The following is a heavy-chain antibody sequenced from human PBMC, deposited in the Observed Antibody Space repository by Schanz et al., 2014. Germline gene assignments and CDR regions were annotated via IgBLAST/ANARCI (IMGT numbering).Heavy chain of an antibody. CDR3: ARGIITMVRGGDVGAFDI. D-gene: IGHD3-10*01. J-gene: IGHJ3*02. CDR1: GFTFRSYG. CDR2: ISYDGSSK. V-gene: IGHV3-33*08. Sequence: VQLLESGGGLVQPGGSLRLSCAASGFTFRSYGMHWVRQAPGKGLEWVALISYDGSSKNHADSVQGRFTISRDNSKNALYLQMDRLRAEDTAVYYCARGIITMVRGGDVGAFDIWGQGTMVTVSS.